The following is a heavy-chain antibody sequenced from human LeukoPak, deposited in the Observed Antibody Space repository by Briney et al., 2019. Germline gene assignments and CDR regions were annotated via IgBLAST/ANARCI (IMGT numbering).Heavy chain of an antibody. Sequence: ASVKVSCKASGYTFTSYDINWVRQATGQGLEWMGWMNPNSGNTGYAQKFQGRDTMTKNTSITAAYMDLSSLRSEDTAVYYCARAFSWTTESYYYMDVWGKGTTVTVSS. CDR2: MNPNSGNT. CDR1: GYTFTSYD. CDR3: ARAFSWTTESYYYMDV. V-gene: IGHV1-8*01. J-gene: IGHJ6*03. D-gene: IGHD3/OR15-3a*01.